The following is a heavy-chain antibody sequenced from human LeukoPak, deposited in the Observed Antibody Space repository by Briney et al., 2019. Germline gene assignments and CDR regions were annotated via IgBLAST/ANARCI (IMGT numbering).Heavy chain of an antibody. CDR2: IKSDGSDT. CDR1: GFTFSNYW. Sequence: GGSLRLSCAASGFTFSNYWMLWVRQAPGMGLVWVSRIKSDGSDTTYADSAKGRFTISRDNAKNTLYLQMNSLRAEDTAVYYCARELPFDYWGQGTLVTVSS. CDR3: ARELPFDY. D-gene: IGHD2-15*01. J-gene: IGHJ4*02. V-gene: IGHV3-74*01.